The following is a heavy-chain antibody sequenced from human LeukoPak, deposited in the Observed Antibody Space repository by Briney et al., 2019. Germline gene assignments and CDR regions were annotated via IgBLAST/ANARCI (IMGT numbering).Heavy chain of an antibody. CDR3: AREVNYFGSGSYYPNWFDP. D-gene: IGHD3-10*01. J-gene: IGHJ5*02. V-gene: IGHV3-48*03. Sequence: GGSLRLSCAASGFTFNNYEMNWVRQAPGKGLEWVSYISSSGSTIFYADSVKGRFTISRDNAQSSLYLQMNSLRAEDTALYYCAREVNYFGSGSYYPNWFDPWGQGTLVTVSS. CDR2: ISSSGSTI. CDR1: GFTFNNYE.